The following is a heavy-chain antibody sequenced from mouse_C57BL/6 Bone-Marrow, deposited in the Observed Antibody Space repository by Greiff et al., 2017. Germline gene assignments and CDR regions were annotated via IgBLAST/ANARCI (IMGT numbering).Heavy chain of an antibody. CDR3: ARHAIYYEYDGYYYAMDY. CDR2: ISSGGSYT. CDR1: GFTFSSYG. D-gene: IGHD2-4*01. Sequence: EVQGVESGGDLVKPGGSLKLSCAASGFTFSSYGMSWVRQTPDKRLEWVATISSGGSYTYYPDSVKGRFTISRDNAKNTLYLQMSSLKSEDTAMYYCARHAIYYEYDGYYYAMDYWGQGTSVTVSS. V-gene: IGHV5-6*01. J-gene: IGHJ4*01.